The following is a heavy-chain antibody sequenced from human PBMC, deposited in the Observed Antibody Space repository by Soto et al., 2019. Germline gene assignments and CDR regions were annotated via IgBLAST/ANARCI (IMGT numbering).Heavy chain of an antibody. CDR1: GFSLSNAGLG. J-gene: IGHJ4*02. CDR2: IFPNDEK. Sequence: SGPTLVNPTQTLTLTCTVSGFSLSNAGLGVSWIRQPPGKALEWLAHIFPNDEKSYSTSLKSRLTISKDTSKSQVVLTMTNLDPVDTATYYCAHYRIFGDYMYYFDSWGQGTLVTVSS. CDR3: AHYRIFGDYMYYFDS. D-gene: IGHD4-17*01. V-gene: IGHV2-26*01.